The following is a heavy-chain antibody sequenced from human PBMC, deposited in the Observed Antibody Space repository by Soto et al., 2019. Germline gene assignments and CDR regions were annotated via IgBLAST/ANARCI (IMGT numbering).Heavy chain of an antibody. CDR1: GYTFTSYT. D-gene: IGHD7-27*01. CDR2: INAAYGNT. CDR3: ARSGDQNWGLFTGFDY. V-gene: IGHV1-3*01. Sequence: ASVKVSCKASGYTFTSYTFHWVRQAPGQRLEWMGWINAAYGNTVYSQNFQGRVTIVRDTSASTAYMELSSLRSEDTAVYYCARSGDQNWGLFTGFDYWGQGTLVTVSS. J-gene: IGHJ4*02.